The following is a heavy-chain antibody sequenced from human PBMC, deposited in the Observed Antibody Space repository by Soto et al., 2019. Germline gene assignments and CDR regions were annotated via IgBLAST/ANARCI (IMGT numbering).Heavy chain of an antibody. CDR3: AKDQGGYMVSGMDV. Sequence: QVQLVQSRAEVRKPGASVNVSCKASGYTFTDYYIYWLRQAPGHGLEWMGWINPNSGATNYAHNFQGRVTMTRDTSIRAAYMALSRLSSDDTAVYYCAKDQGGYMVSGMDVWGQGNTVTVSS. D-gene: IGHD2-2*02. CDR2: INPNSGAT. CDR1: GYTFTDYY. V-gene: IGHV1-2*02. J-gene: IGHJ6*02.